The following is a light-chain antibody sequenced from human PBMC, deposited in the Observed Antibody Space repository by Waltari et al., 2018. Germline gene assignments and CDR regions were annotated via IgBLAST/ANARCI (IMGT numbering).Light chain of an antibody. CDR2: IHN. J-gene: IGLJ3*02. V-gene: IGLV1-44*01. CDR1: TSTLGSWT. Sequence: QSVLTQPPSASGAPGHSVTITFSGRTSTLGSWTVHWYQQLPGTAPKLPISIHNERPSGVPDRFSGSTSGTSASLAISGLQSEDEADYYCAAWDDSLNAWVFGGGTKLTVL. CDR3: AAWDDSLNAWV.